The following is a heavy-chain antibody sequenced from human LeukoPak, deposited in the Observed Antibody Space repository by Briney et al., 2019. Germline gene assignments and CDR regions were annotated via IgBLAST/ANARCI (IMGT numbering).Heavy chain of an antibody. J-gene: IGHJ6*02. Sequence: QSGGSLRLSCAASGFTFSGFAMSWVRRTPGKGLEWVSGISGSGDNTLYADSVKGRFTISRDNSKNTLYLEMNSLRAEDTAVYYCARDSPTYCSGGSCYSSEGAFYYYYGMDVWGQGTTVTVSS. D-gene: IGHD2-15*01. V-gene: IGHV3-23*01. CDR3: ARDSPTYCSGGSCYSSEGAFYYYYGMDV. CDR1: GFTFSGFA. CDR2: ISGSGDNT.